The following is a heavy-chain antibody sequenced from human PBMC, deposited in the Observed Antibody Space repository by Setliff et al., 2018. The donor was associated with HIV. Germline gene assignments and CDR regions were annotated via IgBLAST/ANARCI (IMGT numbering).Heavy chain of an antibody. CDR3: ARAFSGYYFDY. CDR2: INVDGSSI. Sequence: GESLKISCAASGFTFSSYGMHWVRQVPGQGLVWVSRINVDGSSISYADSVKGRFTIFRDNAKNSVFLQMNSLRAEDTGVYYCARAFSGYYFDYWGQGTLVTVSS. D-gene: IGHD3-3*01. J-gene: IGHJ4*02. CDR1: GFTFSSYG. V-gene: IGHV3-74*01.